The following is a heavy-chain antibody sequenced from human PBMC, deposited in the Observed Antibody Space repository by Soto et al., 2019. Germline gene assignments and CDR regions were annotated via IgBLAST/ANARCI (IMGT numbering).Heavy chain of an antibody. CDR2: IKQDGSEK. Sequence: GGSLRLSCAASGFTFSSYWMSWVRQAPGKGLEWVANIKQDGSEKYYVDSVKGRFTISRDNAKNSLYLQMNSLRAEDTAVYYCARVLLYCSGGSCYFYYYYYYYMDVWGKGTTVTVSS. J-gene: IGHJ6*03. V-gene: IGHV3-7*01. CDR3: ARVLLYCSGGSCYFYYYYYYYMDV. CDR1: GFTFSSYW. D-gene: IGHD2-15*01.